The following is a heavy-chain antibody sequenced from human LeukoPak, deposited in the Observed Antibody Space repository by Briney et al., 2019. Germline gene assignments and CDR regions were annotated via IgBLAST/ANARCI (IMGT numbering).Heavy chain of an antibody. CDR3: ARTIGYCSSTSCPPGY. V-gene: IGHV3-30*09. J-gene: IGHJ4*01. Sequence: PGRSQRLSCAASGFTLSSYAMHGVRQAPGKGLEWVAVISYDGSNKYYAGSVKGRFAISRDNSKNPLYLQMNSLSAEDTAAYYCARTIGYCSSTSCPPGYWGQGTLVTVSS. CDR1: GFTLSSYA. D-gene: IGHD2-2*01. CDR2: ISYDGSNK.